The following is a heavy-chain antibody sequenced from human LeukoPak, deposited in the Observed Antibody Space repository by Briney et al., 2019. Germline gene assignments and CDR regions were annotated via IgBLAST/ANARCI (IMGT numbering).Heavy chain of an antibody. CDR1: GFTFSSYW. CDR3: ARERGLYYGMDV. V-gene: IGHV3-53*01. J-gene: IGHJ6*02. CDR2: IYSGGST. Sequence: GGSLRLSCAASGFTFSSYWMSWVRQAPGKGLEWVSVIYSGGSTYYADSVKGRFTISRDNSKNTLYLQMNSLRAEDTAVYYCARERGLYYGMDVWGQGATVTVSS.